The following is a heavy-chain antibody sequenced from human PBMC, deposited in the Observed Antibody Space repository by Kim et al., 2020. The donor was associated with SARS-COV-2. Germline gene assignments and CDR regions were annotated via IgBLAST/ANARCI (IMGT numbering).Heavy chain of an antibody. V-gene: IGHV4-31*03. J-gene: IGHJ4*02. CDR1: GGSISSGAHY. CDR3: ARSTTENRYFDY. Sequence: SETLSLTCTVSGGSISSGAHYWSWIRQDPGKGPEWIGYIYYSGSTSYNPSLKSRFTISVDTSKNQLSLRLSSVTAAETAVYYCARSTTENRYFDYWGQGILVTVSS. CDR2: IYYSGST. D-gene: IGHD4-17*01.